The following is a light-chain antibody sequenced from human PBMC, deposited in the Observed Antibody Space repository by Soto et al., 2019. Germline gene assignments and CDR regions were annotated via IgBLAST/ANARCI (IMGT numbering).Light chain of an antibody. CDR2: GAS. V-gene: IGKV3-20*01. J-gene: IGKJ2*01. CDR3: QQYESSPYT. Sequence: DMVLTQSPGTLSLSPGESVTLSCRASQRVDSRQLARYQQLPGEAPRLLLYGASNRATGIPARFSGSGSGTDFTLTISGLEPEDFAVYYCQQYESSPYTFGQGTTLEIK. CDR1: QRVDSRQ.